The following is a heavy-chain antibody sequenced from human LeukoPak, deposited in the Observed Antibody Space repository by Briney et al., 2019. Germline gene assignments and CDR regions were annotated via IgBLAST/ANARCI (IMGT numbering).Heavy chain of an antibody. CDR1: GFTFSSYA. CDR3: ARDSASYRLRSLDY. J-gene: IGHJ4*02. CDR2: ISYDGSNK. Sequence: GGSLRLSCAASGFTFSSYAMHWVRQAPGKGLEWVAVISYDGSNKYYADSVKGRFTISRDNSKNTLYLQMNSLRAEDTAVYYCARDSASYRLRSLDYWGQGTLVTVSS. D-gene: IGHD4-17*01. V-gene: IGHV3-30*04.